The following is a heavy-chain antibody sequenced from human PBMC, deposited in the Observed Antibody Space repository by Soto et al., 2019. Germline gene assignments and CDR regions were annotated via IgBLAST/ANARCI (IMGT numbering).Heavy chain of an antibody. CDR1: GFSFSDYA. J-gene: IGHJ4*02. CDR2: ISGSGGST. D-gene: IGHD6-13*01. Sequence: CLRLSCAASGFSFSDYAVSLVLQAKGKGLEWVSSISGSGGSTYYADSVKGRFTISSDNSKNTLYLQMNYLRAEDTAVYFCAKETSSTWFPLDYWGQRTLVTVSS. CDR3: AKETSSTWFPLDY. V-gene: IGHV3-23*01.